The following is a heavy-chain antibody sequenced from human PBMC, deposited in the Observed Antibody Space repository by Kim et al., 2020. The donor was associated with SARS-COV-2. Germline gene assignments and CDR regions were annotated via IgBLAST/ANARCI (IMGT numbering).Heavy chain of an antibody. J-gene: IGHJ6*02. CDR2: IWYDGNNK. D-gene: IGHD3-10*01. CDR1: GFTFSSYG. Sequence: GGSLRLSCAASGFTFSSYGMHWVRQAPGKGLEWVAVIWYDGNNKYYADSVKGRFTISRDNSKNTLYLQMNSLRAEDTAVYYCARFGLYYGSGSYYNYDPYYYYGMDVWGQGTTVTVSS. V-gene: IGHV3-33*01. CDR3: ARFGLYYGSGSYYNYDPYYYYGMDV.